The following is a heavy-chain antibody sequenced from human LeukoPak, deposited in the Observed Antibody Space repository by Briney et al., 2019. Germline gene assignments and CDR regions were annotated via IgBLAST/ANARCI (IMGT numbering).Heavy chain of an antibody. J-gene: IGHJ6*02. CDR3: ARPSPLAYCGGDCYNGILDV. D-gene: IGHD2-21*02. CDR1: GFTFSSYA. Sequence: GGSLRLSCAASGFTFSSYAMSWLRQAPGKGLEWVSAISGSGGSTYYADSVKGRLTISRDNAKNSLYLQMNSLRDEDTAVYYCARPSPLAYCGGDCYNGILDVWGQGTTVTVSS. V-gene: IGHV3-23*01. CDR2: ISGSGGST.